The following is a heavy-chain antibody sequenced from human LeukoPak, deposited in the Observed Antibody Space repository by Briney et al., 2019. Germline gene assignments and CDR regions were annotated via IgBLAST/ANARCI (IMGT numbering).Heavy chain of an antibody. D-gene: IGHD1-26*01. J-gene: IGHJ4*02. V-gene: IGHV4-39*01. CDR3: VRIGYSGSYWVDY. CDR1: GRSISSSSYY. CDR2: IYYSGNT. Sequence: SETLSLTCTVSGRSISSSSYYWGWIRQPPGEGLEWIGSIYYSGNTYYNRSLKSRVTISVDTSKNQFSLKLSSVTAADTAVYYCVRIGYSGSYWVDYWGQGTLVTVSS.